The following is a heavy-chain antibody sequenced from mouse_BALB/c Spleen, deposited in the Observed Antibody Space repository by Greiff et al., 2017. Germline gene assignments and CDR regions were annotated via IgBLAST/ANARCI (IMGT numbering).Heavy chain of an antibody. J-gene: IGHJ3*01. CDR3: NRGYDYDDGAWFAY. Sequence: EVQLQQSGAELVRSGASVKLSCTASGFNIKDYYMHWVKQRPEQGLEWIGWIDPENGDTEYAPKFQGKATMTADTSSNTAYLQLSSLTSEDTAVYYGNRGYDYDDGAWFAYWGQGTLVTVSA. CDR2: IDPENGDT. CDR1: GFNIKDYY. D-gene: IGHD2-4*01. V-gene: IGHV14-4*02.